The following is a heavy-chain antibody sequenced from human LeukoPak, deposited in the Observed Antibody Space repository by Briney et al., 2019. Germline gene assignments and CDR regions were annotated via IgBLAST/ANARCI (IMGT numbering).Heavy chain of an antibody. V-gene: IGHV3-23*01. D-gene: IGHD1-26*01. CDR1: GFTFSSYA. CDR3: VKGKKWELPLNY. CDR2: ISDSGGNT. J-gene: IGHJ4*02. Sequence: GASLRLSCAASGFTFSSYAMSWVRQAPGKGLEWVSVISDSGGNTYYADSVKGRFTISRDNSKNTLYLQMNSLRAEDTAIYYCVKGKKWELPLNYWGQGTLVTVSS.